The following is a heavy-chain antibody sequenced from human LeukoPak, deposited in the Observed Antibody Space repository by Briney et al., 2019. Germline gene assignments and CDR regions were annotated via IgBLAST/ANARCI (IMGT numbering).Heavy chain of an antibody. Sequence: PSETLSLTCTVSGVSISSYYWSWIRQPAGKGLEWIGRIHTSGSTNYNSSLKSRVTMSVDTSKNQFSLKLSSVTAADTAVYYCARLAARLTHYYYYMDVWGKGTTVTVSS. V-gene: IGHV4-4*07. J-gene: IGHJ6*03. CDR2: IHTSGST. CDR3: ARLAARLTHYYYYMDV. CDR1: GVSISSYY. D-gene: IGHD6-6*01.